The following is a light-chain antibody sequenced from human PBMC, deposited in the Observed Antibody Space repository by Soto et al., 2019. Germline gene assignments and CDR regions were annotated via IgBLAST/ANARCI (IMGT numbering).Light chain of an antibody. Sequence: EIVLTQSPATLSLSPGERATLSCRASQTITTYLALYQQKPGQPPRLLIYGASNRATGIPARFSGSGSGTDFTLTISNLEPEDFAVYYCQQRSNWPANFGQGTRLEIK. CDR1: QTITTY. V-gene: IGKV3-11*01. CDR3: QQRSNWPAN. CDR2: GAS. J-gene: IGKJ5*01.